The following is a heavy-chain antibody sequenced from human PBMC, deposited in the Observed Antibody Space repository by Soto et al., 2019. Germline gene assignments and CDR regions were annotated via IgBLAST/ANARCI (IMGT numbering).Heavy chain of an antibody. J-gene: IGHJ6*02. CDR1: GGSFSGYY. CDR2: INHSGST. D-gene: IGHD3-22*01. Sequence: SETLSLTCAVYGGSFSGYYWSWIRQPPGKGLEWIGEINHSGSTNYNPSLKSRVTISVDTSKNQCSLKLSSVTAADTAVYYCARGVYNDSSGYYYDYYYGMDVWGQGTTVTVSS. V-gene: IGHV4-34*01. CDR3: ARGVYNDSSGYYYDYYYGMDV.